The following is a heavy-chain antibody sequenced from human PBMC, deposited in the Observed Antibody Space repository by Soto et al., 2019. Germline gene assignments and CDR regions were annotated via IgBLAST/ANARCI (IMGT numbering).Heavy chain of an antibody. CDR1: GGSVSSGSYY. J-gene: IGHJ6*02. CDR2: IYYSGST. D-gene: IGHD4-17*01. V-gene: IGHV4-61*01. Sequence: PSETLSLTCTVSGGSVSSGSYYWSWIRQPPGKGLEWIGYIYYSGSTNYNPSLKSRVTISVDTSKNQFSLKLSSVTAADTAVYYCARDKLDYGGYVYDGMDVWGQRSTVTVSS. CDR3: ARDKLDYGGYVYDGMDV.